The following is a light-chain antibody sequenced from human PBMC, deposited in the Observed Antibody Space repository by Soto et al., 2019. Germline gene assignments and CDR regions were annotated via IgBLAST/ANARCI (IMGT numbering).Light chain of an antibody. Sequence: EIVLTQSPGALSLSPGERATLSCRASQSVNNDLLAWYQQKPGQAPRLLIYDVSTRATGVPERISGSGSGADFTLTINRLEPEDFAVYSCQQHGSSPRTFGHGTKLEIK. CDR2: DVS. J-gene: IGKJ1*01. V-gene: IGKV3-20*01. CDR1: QSVNNDL. CDR3: QQHGSSPRT.